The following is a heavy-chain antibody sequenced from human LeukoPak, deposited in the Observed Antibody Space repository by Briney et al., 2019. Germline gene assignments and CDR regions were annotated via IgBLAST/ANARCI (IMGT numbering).Heavy chain of an antibody. J-gene: IGHJ4*02. CDR3: AREYYDSSGYHFGH. V-gene: IGHV4-61*01. Sequence: SETLSLTCTVSGGSISSSSYYWSWIRQPPGKGLEWIGFFYYSGSTNYNPSLKSRVTISVDASKNQFSLKLSSVTAADTAMYYCAREYYDSSGYHFGHWGQGTLVTVSS. CDR1: GGSISSSSYY. D-gene: IGHD3-22*01. CDR2: FYYSGST.